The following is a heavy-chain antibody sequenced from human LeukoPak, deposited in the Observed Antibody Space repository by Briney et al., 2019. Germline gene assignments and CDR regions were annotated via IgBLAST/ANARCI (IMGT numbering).Heavy chain of an antibody. Sequence: GGSLRLSCAASGFTFSSYAMSWVRQAPGKGLEWVSAISGSGGNTYYADSVKGRFTISRDNSKNTLYLQMNSLRAEDTAVYYCAKLRGSGWDLYFDYWGQGTLVTVSS. J-gene: IGHJ4*02. CDR1: GFTFSSYA. CDR2: ISGSGGNT. V-gene: IGHV3-23*01. CDR3: AKLRGSGWDLYFDY. D-gene: IGHD6-19*01.